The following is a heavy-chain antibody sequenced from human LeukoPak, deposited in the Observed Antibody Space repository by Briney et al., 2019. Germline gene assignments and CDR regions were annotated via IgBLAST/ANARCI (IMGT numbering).Heavy chain of an antibody. Sequence: PGGSLRLSCAASGFTFSNAWMSWVRQAPGKGLKRVGRMKSKIDGGTTDYAAPVKDRFTISRDNSKNTLYLQMNSLRAEDTAVYYCAILWFGELLLRTGEYAFDIWGQGTMVTVSS. CDR1: GFTFSNAW. J-gene: IGHJ3*02. V-gene: IGHV3-15*01. CDR3: AILWFGELLLRTGEYAFDI. D-gene: IGHD3-10*01. CDR2: MKSKIDGGTT.